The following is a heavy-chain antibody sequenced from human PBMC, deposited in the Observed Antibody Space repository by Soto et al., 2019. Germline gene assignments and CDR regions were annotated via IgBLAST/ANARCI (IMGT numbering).Heavy chain of an antibody. D-gene: IGHD6-6*01. CDR3: ARLGSSPYSSSTY. V-gene: IGHV5-51*01. J-gene: IGHJ4*01. Sequence: XESLKISCKASGYSFSYYWIAWVRQMPGKGLEWMGSIHPGDSNTRDSPSFQGQVTISVDKSINTAYLQWTSLKASDTAMYYCARLGSSPYSSSTYWGQGTLVTVSS. CDR1: GYSFSYYW. CDR2: IHPGDSNT.